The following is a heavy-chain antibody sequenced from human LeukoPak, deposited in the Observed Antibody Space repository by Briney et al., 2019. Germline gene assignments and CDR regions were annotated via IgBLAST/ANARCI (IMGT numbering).Heavy chain of an antibody. CDR1: GFTFDEHG. CDR3: ARKWGDAFDM. J-gene: IGHJ3*02. Sequence: PRGSLRLSCAAPGFTFDEHGMSWVRPAPGKGLDWVSGINWNGGSIGYADSVKGRFTISRDNAKNSLYVQMNSLRAEDTALYYCARKWGDAFDMWGQGTMVTVSS. V-gene: IGHV3-20*04. CDR2: INWNGGSI. D-gene: IGHD1-26*01.